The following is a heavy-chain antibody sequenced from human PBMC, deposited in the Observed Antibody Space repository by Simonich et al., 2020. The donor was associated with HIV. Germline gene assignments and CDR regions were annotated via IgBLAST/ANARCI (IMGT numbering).Heavy chain of an antibody. V-gene: IGHV1-8*03. J-gene: IGHJ4*02. Sequence: QVQLVQSGAEVKKPGASVQVSCKASGYTFTSYDINWVRQATGQGLEWMGWMNPNSGNTGYAQKFQGRVTITRNTSISTAYMELSSLRSEDTAEYYLAIGRGGMTCGNVDYLGQGTLVTVSS. CDR3: AIGRGGMTCGNVDY. CDR2: MNPNSGNT. CDR1: GYTFTSYD. D-gene: IGHD3-10*01.